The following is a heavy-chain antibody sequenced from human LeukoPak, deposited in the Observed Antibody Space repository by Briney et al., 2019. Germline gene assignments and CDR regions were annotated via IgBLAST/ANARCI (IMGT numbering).Heavy chain of an antibody. V-gene: IGHV3-23*01. CDR3: AKDRSWGVEVTNNPQFDY. D-gene: IGHD2-21*02. Sequence: QPGGSLRLSCAVSGFTFSNYAMSWVRQAPGKGLEWVSVISGSGGSTDYADSVKGRFSISRDNSKNTLYLQMNSLRAEDTAVYYCAKDRSWGVEVTNNPQFDYWGQGTLVTVSS. J-gene: IGHJ4*02. CDR2: ISGSGGST. CDR1: GFTFSNYA.